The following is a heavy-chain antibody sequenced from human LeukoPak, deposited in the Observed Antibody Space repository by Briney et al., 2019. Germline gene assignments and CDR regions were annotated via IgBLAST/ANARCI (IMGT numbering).Heavy chain of an antibody. CDR3: ARGGGVTDIVVVPAAIAEYYFDY. V-gene: IGHV4-30-4*08. CDR1: GGSISSGDYY. J-gene: IGHJ4*02. Sequence: SQTLSLTCTVSGGSISSGDYYWSWIRQPPGKGLEWIGYIYYSGSTYYNPSLKSRVTISVDTSKNQFSLKLSSVTAADTAVYYCARGGGVTDIVVVPAAIAEYYFDYWGQGTLVTVSS. D-gene: IGHD2-2*01. CDR2: IYYSGST.